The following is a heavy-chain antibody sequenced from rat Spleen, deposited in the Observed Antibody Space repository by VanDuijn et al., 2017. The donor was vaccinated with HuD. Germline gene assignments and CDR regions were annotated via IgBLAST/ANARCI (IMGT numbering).Heavy chain of an antibody. D-gene: IGHD3-8*01. Sequence: EVQLVESGGDLVQPGRSLKLTCAASGFTFSHYGMAWVRQAPGKGLEWVATISYDGSSTEYGDSVKGRFTISRDNAKSTLYLQMNSLRSEDTATYYCARLSHYWYFDFWGPGTMVTVSS. CDR1: GFTFSHYG. CDR3: ARLSHYWYFDF. J-gene: IGHJ1*01. V-gene: IGHV5-29*01. CDR2: ISYDGSST.